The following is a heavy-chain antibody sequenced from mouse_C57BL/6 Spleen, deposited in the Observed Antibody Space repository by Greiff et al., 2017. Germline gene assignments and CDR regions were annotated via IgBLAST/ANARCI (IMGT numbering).Heavy chain of an antibody. D-gene: IGHD4-1*01. Sequence: VKLVESGPGLVQPSQSLSITCTVSGFSLPSYGVHWVRQSPGKGLEWLGVIWSGGSTDYNAAFISRLSISKDNSKSQVFVKMNSLQDDDTAIYYGARPNWDWYFDVWGTGTTVTVSS. CDR2: IWSGGST. CDR1: GFSLPSYG. J-gene: IGHJ1*03. V-gene: IGHV2-2*01. CDR3: ARPNWDWYFDV.